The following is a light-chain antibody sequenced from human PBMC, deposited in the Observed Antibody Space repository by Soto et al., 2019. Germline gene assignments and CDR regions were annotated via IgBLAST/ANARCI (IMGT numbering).Light chain of an antibody. Sequence: QSVLTQPPSASGTPGQRVTLSCSGSSSNIGSNYVYWYQQLQGTAPKLLIYWNNQRPSRVPDRFSGSKSGTSASLAISGLRSEDEAEYYCAAWDDSLSGVVFGGGTKLTVL. V-gene: IGLV1-47*01. J-gene: IGLJ3*02. CDR2: WNN. CDR1: SSNIGSNY. CDR3: AAWDDSLSGVV.